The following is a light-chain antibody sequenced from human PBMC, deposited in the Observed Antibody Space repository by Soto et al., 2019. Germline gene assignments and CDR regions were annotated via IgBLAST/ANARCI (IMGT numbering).Light chain of an antibody. J-gene: IGLJ1*01. CDR2: EVS. CDR1: SSDIGDYDY. V-gene: IGLV2-14*01. Sequence: LTQPASVSGSPGQSITISCTGSSSDIGDYDYVSWYQQHPGKAPKVLISEVSNRPSGVSNRFSGSKSGNTASLTISGLQAEDEADYYCNSYATGNTRVFGTGTKVTV. CDR3: NSYATGNTRV.